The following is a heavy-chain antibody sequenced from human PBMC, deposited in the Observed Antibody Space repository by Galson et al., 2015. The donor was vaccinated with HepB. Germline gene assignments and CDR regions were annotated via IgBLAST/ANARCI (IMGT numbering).Heavy chain of an antibody. D-gene: IGHD3-10*01. J-gene: IGHJ4*02. Sequence: SLRLSCAVSGFTFEEYAMHWVRKVPGKGLEWVSGISWNGGTIEYADSVKGRFTIFRDNARNSLYLQMNRLRTEDTAFYYCAKDLHGSGTYYDYWGQGTLVTVSS. CDR3: AKDLHGSGTYYDY. CDR1: GFTFEEYA. CDR2: ISWNGGTI. V-gene: IGHV3-9*01.